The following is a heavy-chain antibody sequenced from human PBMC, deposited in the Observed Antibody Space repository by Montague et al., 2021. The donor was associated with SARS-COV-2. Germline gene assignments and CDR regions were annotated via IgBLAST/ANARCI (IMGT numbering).Heavy chain of an antibody. CDR2: TSYSGST. CDR3: AREGLQDSIGYYGLDV. V-gene: IGHV4-59*12. D-gene: IGHD4-11*01. CDR1: GGSISPYY. J-gene: IGHJ6*02. Sequence: SETLSLTCTVSGGSISPYYWSWIRQSPGKGLECIGYTSYSGSTDYNPSLKSRVTISIDTSKNQLSLKLSSVTAADTAVCYCAREGLQDSIGYYGLDVWGQGTTVTVS.